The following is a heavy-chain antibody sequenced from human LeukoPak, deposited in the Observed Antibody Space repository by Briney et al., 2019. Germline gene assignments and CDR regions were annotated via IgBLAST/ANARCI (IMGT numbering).Heavy chain of an antibody. CDR1: GYTFTSYG. Sequence: ASVKVSCKASGYTFTSYGISWVRQAPGQGLEWMGWISAYNGNTNYAQKLRGRVTMTTDTSTSTACMELRSLRSDDTAVYYCARNDYGDFEYYYGMDVWGQGTTVTVSS. CDR2: ISAYNGNT. V-gene: IGHV1-18*01. J-gene: IGHJ6*02. CDR3: ARNDYGDFEYYYGMDV. D-gene: IGHD4-17*01.